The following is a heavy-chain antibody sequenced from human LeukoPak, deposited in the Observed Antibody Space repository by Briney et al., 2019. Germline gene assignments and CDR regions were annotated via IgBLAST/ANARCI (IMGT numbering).Heavy chain of an antibody. V-gene: IGHV3-53*01. Sequence: PGGSLRLSCAVSGFTVSSNYMTWVRQAPGKGLEWVSVIYSGGTTYYTDSVKGRFTISRDNSRNTVYLQMNSLRAEDTAVYYCAREDGEPYSPFDYWGQGTLVTVSS. CDR1: GFTVSSNY. CDR3: AREDGEPYSPFDY. J-gene: IGHJ4*02. CDR2: IYSGGTT. D-gene: IGHD1-26*01.